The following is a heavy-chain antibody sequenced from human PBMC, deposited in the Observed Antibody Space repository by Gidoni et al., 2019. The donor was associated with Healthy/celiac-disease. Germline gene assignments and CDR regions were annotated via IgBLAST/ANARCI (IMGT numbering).Heavy chain of an antibody. Sequence: QVQLQETGPGRVKPSQTRAHTGTVSGGSISSGGYYWSWIRQHPGKGLEWIGYIYSSGSTYYNPSLKSRVTISVDTSKHQFSLKLRSVTAADTAVYYCAGTARLFQFDYWGQGTLVTVSS. V-gene: IGHV4-31*03. J-gene: IGHJ4*02. D-gene: IGHD6-6*01. CDR1: GGSISSGGYY. CDR2: IYSSGST. CDR3: AGTARLFQFDY.